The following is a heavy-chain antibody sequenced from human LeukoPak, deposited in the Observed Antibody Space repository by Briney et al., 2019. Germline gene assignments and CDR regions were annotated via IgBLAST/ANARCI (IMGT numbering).Heavy chain of an antibody. CDR2: VHISEGT. CDR1: GGSMNNHH. D-gene: IGHD6-19*01. J-gene: IGHJ4*02. CDR3: ARRDSCSGWSFDH. Sequence: PSETLSLTCTVSGGSMNNHHWSWIRQPAGKGLEWIGQVHISEGTNYSPPLKGRVTMSIHTPESQLSLTMRSVTAADTAVYYYARRDSCSGWSFDHWGQGILVTVSS. V-gene: IGHV4-4*07.